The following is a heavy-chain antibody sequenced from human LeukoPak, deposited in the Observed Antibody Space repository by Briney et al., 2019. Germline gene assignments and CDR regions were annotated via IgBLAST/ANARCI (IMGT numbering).Heavy chain of an antibody. V-gene: IGHV3-11*01. CDR1: GFTFSDYY. CDR2: ISSSGSTI. D-gene: IGHD6-19*01. CDR3: AKDGVRSSGYYYYYYYYMDV. Sequence: PGGSLRLSCAASGFTFSDYYMSWIRQAPGKGLEWVSYISSSGSTIYYADSVKGRFTISRDNAKNSLYLQMNSLRAEDTAVYYCAKDGVRSSGYYYYYYYYMDVWGKGTTVTISS. J-gene: IGHJ6*03.